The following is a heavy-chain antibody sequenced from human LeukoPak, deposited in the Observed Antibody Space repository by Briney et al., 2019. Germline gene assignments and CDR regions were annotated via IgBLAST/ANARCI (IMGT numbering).Heavy chain of an antibody. D-gene: IGHD4-17*01. CDR2: INRDGRST. V-gene: IGHV3-74*01. J-gene: IGHJ4*02. CDR1: GFTFSNYW. CDR3: AFPLRDGDFYFDY. Sequence: GGSLRLSCAASGFTFSNYWMHWVRQAPGKGLVWVSRINRDGRSTNYADSVKGRFTISRDNAKNTVFLQMNSLRAEDTAVYYCAFPLRDGDFYFDYWGQGALVTVSS.